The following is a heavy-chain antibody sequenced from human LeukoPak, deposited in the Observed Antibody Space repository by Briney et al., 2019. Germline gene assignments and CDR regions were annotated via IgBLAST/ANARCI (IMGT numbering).Heavy chain of an antibody. Sequence: GGSLRLSCEASGFTFSSHWMHWVRQVPGKGLVWVARIRGDENEIDYADSVKGRFTIYRDNAKNTLYLQIDSLRVEDTAVYFCARGHVPGSTRHWDFWGQGTLVTVSS. CDR2: IRGDENEI. CDR3: ARGHVPGSTRHWDF. J-gene: IGHJ4*02. V-gene: IGHV3-74*01. CDR1: GFTFSSHW. D-gene: IGHD3-10*01.